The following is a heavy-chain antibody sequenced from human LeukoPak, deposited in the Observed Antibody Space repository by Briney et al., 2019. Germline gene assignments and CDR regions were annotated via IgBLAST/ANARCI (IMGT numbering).Heavy chain of an antibody. Sequence: GGSLRLSCAASGFTFSSYAMHWVRQAPGKGLEWVAVISYDGSNKYYADSVKGRFTISRDNSKNTLYLQMNSLRAEDTAVYYCAKGGSSWPYYFDYWDQGTLVTVSS. J-gene: IGHJ4*02. CDR3: AKGGSSWPYYFDY. CDR1: GFTFSSYA. V-gene: IGHV3-30-3*01. D-gene: IGHD6-13*01. CDR2: ISYDGSNK.